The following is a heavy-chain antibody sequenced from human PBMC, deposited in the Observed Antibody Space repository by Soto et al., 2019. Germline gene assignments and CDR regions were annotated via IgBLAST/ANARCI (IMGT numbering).Heavy chain of an antibody. D-gene: IGHD2-2*01. CDR2: IHAGSGGT. V-gene: IGHV1-46*01. CDR3: SSGTTNIHPRFDP. Sequence: DSVKVSCKASGSTFTGFHMHWGRQAPGHGLAGLGTIHAGSGGTSPAQKFQGRVSMTSDTSTSTVYLELRSLRSEDTAFYSGSSGTTNIHPRFDPWGQGSLDIATS. CDR1: GSTFTGFH. J-gene: IGHJ5*01.